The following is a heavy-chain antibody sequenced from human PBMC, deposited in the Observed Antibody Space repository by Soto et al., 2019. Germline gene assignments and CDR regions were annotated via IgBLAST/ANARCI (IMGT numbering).Heavy chain of an antibody. J-gene: IGHJ4*02. D-gene: IGHD4-17*01. V-gene: IGHV3-48*03. CDR3: AREDDYGDYAFDY. Sequence: EVHLVESGGGLVQPGGSLILSCATSGFNFSRHEMSWVRQAPGKGLEWVSYISRTSINIYYAESVKGRFTVSRDNAKNSLHLHINSLRAEDTAVYFCAREDDYGDYAFDYWGQGAQVTVSS. CDR1: GFNFSRHE. CDR2: ISRTSINI.